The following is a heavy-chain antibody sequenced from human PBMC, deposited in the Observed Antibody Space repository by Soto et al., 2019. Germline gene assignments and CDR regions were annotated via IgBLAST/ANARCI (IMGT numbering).Heavy chain of an antibody. Sequence: GGSLRLSCAASGFTFSSYAMHWVRQAPGKGLEWVAVISYDGSNKYYADSVKGRFTISRDNSKNTLYLQMNSLRAEDTAVYYCARDGADYYDSSGYYRSFDYRAQGTLVTVSS. CDR1: GFTFSSYA. CDR3: ARDGADYYDSSGYYRSFDY. CDR2: ISYDGSNK. D-gene: IGHD3-22*01. V-gene: IGHV3-30-3*01. J-gene: IGHJ4*02.